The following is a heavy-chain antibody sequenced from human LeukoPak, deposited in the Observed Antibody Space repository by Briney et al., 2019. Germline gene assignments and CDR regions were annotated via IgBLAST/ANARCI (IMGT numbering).Heavy chain of an antibody. CDR1: GYSISSGYY. Sequence: PSETLSLTCTVSGYSISSGYYWGWIRQPPGKGLEWIGSIYHSGSTYYNPSLKSRVTISVDTSKNQFFLKLSSVTAADTAVYYCARPPHCSSTSCYENDAFDIWGQGTMVTVSS. CDR3: ARPPHCSSTSCYENDAFDI. D-gene: IGHD2-2*01. V-gene: IGHV4-38-2*02. CDR2: IYHSGST. J-gene: IGHJ3*02.